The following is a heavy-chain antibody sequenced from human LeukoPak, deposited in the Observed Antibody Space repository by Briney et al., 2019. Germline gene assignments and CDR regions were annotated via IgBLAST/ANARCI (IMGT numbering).Heavy chain of an antibody. Sequence: GGSLRLSCAASGFTFDDYGMSWVRQAPGKGLEWVSGINWNGGSTGYADSVKGRFTISRDNAKNSLYLQMNSLRAEDTALYYCAREDIAAAVSDYYMDVWGKGTTVTGSS. J-gene: IGHJ6*03. CDR1: GFTFDDYG. D-gene: IGHD6-13*01. V-gene: IGHV3-20*04. CDR2: INWNGGST. CDR3: AREDIAAAVSDYYMDV.